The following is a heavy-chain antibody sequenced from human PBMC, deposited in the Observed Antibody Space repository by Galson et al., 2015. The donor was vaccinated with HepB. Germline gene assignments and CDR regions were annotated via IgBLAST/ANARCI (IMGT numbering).Heavy chain of an antibody. J-gene: IGHJ4*02. D-gene: IGHD3-3*02. CDR1: GGSISGSY. V-gene: IGHV4-4*07. CDR2: FYSSVNI. Sequence: LSLTCTVSGGSISGSYWSWIRQSAGKALEWIGRFYSSVNINYNPSLRSRVTMSLDTSKNQFSLKLSSVTAADTAVYYCAREGISRLLDYWGQGTLVTVSS. CDR3: AREGISRLLDY.